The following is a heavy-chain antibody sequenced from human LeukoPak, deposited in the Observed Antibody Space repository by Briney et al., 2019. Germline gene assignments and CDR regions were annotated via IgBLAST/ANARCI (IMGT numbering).Heavy chain of an antibody. CDR2: IYYSGST. D-gene: IGHD2-15*01. CDR3: ARQYCSGGSCYLDYYYYYMDV. V-gene: IGHV4-39*01. Sequence: SETLYLTCTVSGGSISSSSYYWGWIRQPPGKGLEWIGSIYYSGSTHYNPSLKSRVTISVDTSKNQFSLKLSSVTAADTAVYYCARQYCSGGSCYLDYYYYYMDVWGKGTTVTVSS. CDR1: GGSISSSSYY. J-gene: IGHJ6*03.